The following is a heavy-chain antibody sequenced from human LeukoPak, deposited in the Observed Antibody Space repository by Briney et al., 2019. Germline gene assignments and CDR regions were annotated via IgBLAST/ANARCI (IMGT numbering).Heavy chain of an antibody. CDR1: GGSFSGYY. D-gene: IGHD3-16*01. CDR3: ARLGVSAANEYYFGS. CDR2: INHSGST. V-gene: IGHV4-34*01. J-gene: IGHJ4*02. Sequence: SETLSLTCAVYGGSFSGYYWSWIRQPPGKGLEWIGEINHSGSTYYNPSLKSRVTISVDTSKNQFSLKLTSVTAADTAVYYCARLGVSAANEYYFGSWGQGTLVTVSS.